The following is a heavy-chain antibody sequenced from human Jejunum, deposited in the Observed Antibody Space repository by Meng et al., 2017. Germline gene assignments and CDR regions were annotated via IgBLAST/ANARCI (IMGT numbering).Heavy chain of an antibody. V-gene: IGHV3-23*01. Sequence: GESLKISCAASGFSFDDYVMAWVRQAPGKGLEWVSGIIGTGSRAYYADSVKDRFTISRNNADNTLFLQMNRLGAEDTAVYFCVRDRPLEEQQLDYWGRGTLVTVSS. CDR2: IIGTGSRA. CDR3: VRDRPLEEQQLDY. D-gene: IGHD6-13*01. J-gene: IGHJ4*02. CDR1: GFSFDDYV.